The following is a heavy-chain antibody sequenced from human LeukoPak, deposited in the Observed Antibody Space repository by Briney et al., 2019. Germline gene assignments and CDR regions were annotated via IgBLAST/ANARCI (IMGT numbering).Heavy chain of an antibody. D-gene: IGHD6-6*01. Sequence: GGSLRLSCAASGFTFSSYSMNWVRQAPGKGLEWLSYTSSSSSTIYYADSVKGRFTISRDNAKNSLYLQMNSLRAEDTAVYYCARRSSSKDYWGQGTLVTVSS. CDR2: TSSSSSTI. J-gene: IGHJ4*02. CDR1: GFTFSSYS. V-gene: IGHV3-48*01. CDR3: ARRSSSKDY.